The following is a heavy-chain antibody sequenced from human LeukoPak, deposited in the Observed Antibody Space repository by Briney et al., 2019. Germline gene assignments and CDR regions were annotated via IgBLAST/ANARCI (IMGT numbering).Heavy chain of an antibody. CDR3: TRDRGTGDLDAFHI. V-gene: IGHV4-4*02. D-gene: IGHD3/OR15-3a*01. CDR2: IHHSGNT. Sequence: EPSETLSLTCGVSGDSIRSDYWWNWVRQPPGKGLEWIGEIHHSGNTNYNTSLKSRVTISVDKSNNQVSLKMNSVSAADTAMYYCTRDRGTGDLDAFHIWGQGTLVIVSS. J-gene: IGHJ3*02. CDR1: GDSIRSDYW.